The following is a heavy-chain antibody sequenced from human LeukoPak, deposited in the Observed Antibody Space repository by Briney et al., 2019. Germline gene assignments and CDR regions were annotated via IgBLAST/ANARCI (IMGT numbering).Heavy chain of an antibody. D-gene: IGHD1-26*01. V-gene: IGHV3-74*01. CDR1: GFTFSSNW. CDR3: ARAPWELDD. J-gene: IGHJ4*02. CDR2: ISGDGRST. Sequence: GGSLRLSCAASGFTFSSNWMHWVRQAPGKGLVWVSRISGDGRSTNYADSVKGRFTISGDNAKNTLYLQMNSLRAEDTAVYYCARAPWELDDWGQGTLVTVSS.